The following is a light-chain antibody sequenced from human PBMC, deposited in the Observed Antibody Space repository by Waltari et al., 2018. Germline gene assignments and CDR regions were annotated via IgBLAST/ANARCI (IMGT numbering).Light chain of an antibody. CDR1: SSDVGSSNL. V-gene: IGLV2-23*02. J-gene: IGLJ1*01. CDR3: YSYAGGRV. Sequence: QSALTQPASVSGSPGQSITISCTGSSSDVGSSNLVSCYLQHPGKAPKLIIYEVTKRPSGVSNRFSGSKSGNTASLTISGLQAEDEADYYCYSYAGGRVFGTGTKVTVL. CDR2: EVT.